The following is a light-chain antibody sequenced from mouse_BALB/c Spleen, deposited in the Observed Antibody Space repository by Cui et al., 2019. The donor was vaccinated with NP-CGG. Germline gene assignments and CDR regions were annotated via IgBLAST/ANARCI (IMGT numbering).Light chain of an antibody. CDR2: GTN. J-gene: IGLJ1*01. Sequence: QAVVTQESAITPSPGEKVTLTCRSITGAVTTSNYANWVQEKPDHLFTGLIGGTNNRAPGVPARFSGSLIGDKAALTITGAQTEDEAIYFCALWYSNHWVFGGGTKLTVL. CDR1: TGAVTTSNY. CDR3: ALWYSNHWV. V-gene: IGLV1*01.